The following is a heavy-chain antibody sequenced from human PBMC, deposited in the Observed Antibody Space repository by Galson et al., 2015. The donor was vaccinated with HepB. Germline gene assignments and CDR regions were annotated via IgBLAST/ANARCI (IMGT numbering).Heavy chain of an antibody. V-gene: IGHV3-7*01. CDR1: GLNFKNYW. CDR3: VRGAGWLLDS. Sequence: SLRLSCAASGLNFKNYWMNWVRQAPGKGLEWVAIIRGDGTEKHYVDSVKGRFTISRDNAKNSLYLQMKSLRAEDTAVYYCVRGAGWLLDSWGQGTLVTVSS. J-gene: IGHJ4*02. CDR2: IRGDGTEK. D-gene: IGHD5-24*01.